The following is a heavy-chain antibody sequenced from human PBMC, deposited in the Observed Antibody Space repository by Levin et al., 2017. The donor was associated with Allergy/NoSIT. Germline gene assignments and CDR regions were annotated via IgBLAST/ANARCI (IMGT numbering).Heavy chain of an antibody. CDR2: ILYDGNTK. D-gene: IGHD6-19*01. J-gene: IGHJ4*02. V-gene: IGHV3-30*18. Sequence: GESLKISCAASGFTFSSYGMHWVRQAPGKGLEWVAVILYDGNTKYYADSVRGRFTISRDNSKNTLYLQMNGLRADDTAVYYCAKDPFTVAGSYYFDYWGQGTLVTVSS. CDR3: AKDPFTVAGSYYFDY. CDR1: GFTFSSYG.